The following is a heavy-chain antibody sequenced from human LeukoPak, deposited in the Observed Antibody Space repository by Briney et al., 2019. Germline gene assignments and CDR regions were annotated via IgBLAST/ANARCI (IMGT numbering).Heavy chain of an antibody. J-gene: IGHJ4*02. D-gene: IGHD4-17*01. Sequence: SETLSLTCTVSGGSISSYYWSWIRRPPGKGLEWIGYIYYSGSTYYNPSLKSRVTISVDTSKNQFSLKLSSVTAADTAVYYCARWSTTNVFDYWGQGTLVTVSS. CDR2: IYYSGST. CDR1: GGSISSYY. V-gene: IGHV4-59*12. CDR3: ARWSTTNVFDY.